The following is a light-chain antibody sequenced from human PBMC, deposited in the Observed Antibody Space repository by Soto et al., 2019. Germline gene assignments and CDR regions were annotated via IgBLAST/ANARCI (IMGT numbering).Light chain of an antibody. Sequence: QSALTQPPSASGSPGQSVTISCTGTSSDVGGYNYVSWYQQHPGKAPKLMIYEVSKRPSGVPDRFSGSKSGNTASLTVSGLQGEEWADYYCSLYGGSKNLVFGGGTKLTVL. V-gene: IGLV2-8*01. CDR3: SLYGGSKNLV. CDR2: EVS. CDR1: SSDVGGYNY. J-gene: IGLJ3*02.